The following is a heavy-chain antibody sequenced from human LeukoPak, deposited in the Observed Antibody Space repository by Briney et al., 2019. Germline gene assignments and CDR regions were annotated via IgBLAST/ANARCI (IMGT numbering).Heavy chain of an antibody. CDR2: ISGSGGST. D-gene: IGHD2-15*01. Sequence: PGGSLRLSCAASGFTFSSYAMSWVRQAPGKGLEWVSAISGSGGSTNYADSVKGRFTISRDNSKNTLYLQMNSLRAEDTAVYYCAKDLLGSYYDGGYYFDYWGQGTLVTVSS. J-gene: IGHJ4*02. CDR3: AKDLLGSYYDGGYYFDY. CDR1: GFTFSSYA. V-gene: IGHV3-23*01.